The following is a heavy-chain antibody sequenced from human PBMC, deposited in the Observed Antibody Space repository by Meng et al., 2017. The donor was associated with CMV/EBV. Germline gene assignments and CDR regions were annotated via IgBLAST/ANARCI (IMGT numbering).Heavy chain of an antibody. V-gene: IGHV1-69*10. CDR1: GGTFSSYA. D-gene: IGHD2-2*01. CDR2: IIPIRGIA. Sequence: SAKVSCKASGGTFSSYAISWVRQAPGQGLEWMGGIIPIRGIANYEQKFQGRVTITADKSTSTAYMELSSLRSEDTAVYYCARGGYCSSTSCRDYYYYGMDVWGQGTTVTVSS. CDR3: ARGGYCSSTSCRDYYYYGMDV. J-gene: IGHJ6*02.